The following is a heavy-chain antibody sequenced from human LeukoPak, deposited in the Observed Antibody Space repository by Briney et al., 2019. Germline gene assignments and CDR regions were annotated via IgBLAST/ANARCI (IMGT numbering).Heavy chain of an antibody. CDR3: ARATYYYDSSGYPLGY. CDR1: GYSFNTYW. J-gene: IGHJ4*02. D-gene: IGHD3-22*01. CDR2: IYPGDSDT. Sequence: GESLKISCKGSGYSFNTYWIGWVRQMPGKGLEWMGIIYPGDSDTRYSPSFQGQVTISADKSISTAYLQWSSLKGSDTAMYYCARATYYYDSSGYPLGYWGQGTLVTVSS. V-gene: IGHV5-51*01.